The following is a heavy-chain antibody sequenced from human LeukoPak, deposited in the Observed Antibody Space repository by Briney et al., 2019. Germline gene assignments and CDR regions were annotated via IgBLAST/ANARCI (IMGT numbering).Heavy chain of an antibody. CDR1: GGSFSGYY. V-gene: IGHV4-34*01. J-gene: IGHJ4*02. CDR3: ARARGVYYYDSSGYRY. D-gene: IGHD3-22*01. Sequence: SETLSLTCAVYGGSFSGYYWGWIRQPPGKGLEWIGEINHSGSTNYNPSLKSRVTISVDTSKNQFSLKLSSVTAADTAVYYCARARGVYYYDSSGYRYWGQGTLVTVSS. CDR2: INHSGST.